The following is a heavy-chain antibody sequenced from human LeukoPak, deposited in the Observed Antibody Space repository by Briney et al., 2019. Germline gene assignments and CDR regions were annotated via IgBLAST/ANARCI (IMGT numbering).Heavy chain of an antibody. CDR2: IYYTGST. CDR3: ARKGSSWYSGFDF. CDR1: GGSISSNNYF. V-gene: IGHV4-61*05. J-gene: IGHJ4*02. Sequence: PSETLSLTCTVSGGSISSNNYFWGWIRQPPGKGLEWIGYIYYTGSTNYNPSLKSRVTISVDTSKNQFSLKLSSVTAADTAVYYCARKGSSWYSGFDFWGQGTLVTVSS. D-gene: IGHD6-13*01.